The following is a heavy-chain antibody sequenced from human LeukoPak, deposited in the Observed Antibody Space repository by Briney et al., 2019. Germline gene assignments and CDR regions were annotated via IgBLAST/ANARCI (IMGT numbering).Heavy chain of an antibody. V-gene: IGHV1-2*02. CDR2: INPKSGGT. CDR1: GYTFTNYY. CDR3: VPSANYYYFDY. J-gene: IGHJ4*02. D-gene: IGHD4/OR15-4a*01. Sequence: ASVKVSCKASGYTFTNYYIHWVRQAPGLGFEWMGWINPKSGGTSYPQKFQGRLTMTRDTSTSTAYMELSRLRPDDTAVYYCVPSANYYYFDYWGQGTLVTVSS.